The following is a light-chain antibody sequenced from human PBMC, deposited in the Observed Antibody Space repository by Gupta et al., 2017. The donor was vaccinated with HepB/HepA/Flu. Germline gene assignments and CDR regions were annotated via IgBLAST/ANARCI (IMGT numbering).Light chain of an antibody. Sequence: QSVLTQPPSASGTPGQRVTISCSGSSSNIGSNYVYWYQQLPGTAPKRLIYRNNQRPSGVPDRFSGSKSGTSASLAISGLRSEDEADYHCAAWYDSLSGPVFGGGTKLTVL. V-gene: IGLV1-47*01. J-gene: IGLJ2*01. CDR1: SSNIGSNY. CDR3: AAWYDSLSGPV. CDR2: RNN.